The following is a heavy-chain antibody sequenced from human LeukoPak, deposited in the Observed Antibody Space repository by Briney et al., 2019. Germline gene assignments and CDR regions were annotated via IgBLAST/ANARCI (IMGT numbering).Heavy chain of an antibody. D-gene: IGHD3-10*01. CDR3: AKDLGGPGSSPFGF. Sequence: GGSLRLSCAASGFTFSNYGMHWARQAPGKGLEWVAFIRFDGSNKYYADSVKGRFSISRDNSKNTLFLQMDSLRVEDTALYYCAKDLGGPGSSPFGFWGQGTLVTVSS. CDR1: GFTFSNYG. J-gene: IGHJ4*02. V-gene: IGHV3-30*02. CDR2: IRFDGSNK.